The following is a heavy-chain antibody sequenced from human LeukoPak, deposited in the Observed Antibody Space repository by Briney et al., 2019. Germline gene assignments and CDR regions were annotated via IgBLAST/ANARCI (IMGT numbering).Heavy chain of an antibody. Sequence: ASVKVSCKASGGTFSSYAISWVRQAPGQGLEWMGWINPNSGGTNYAQKFQGRVTMTRDTSISTAYMELSRLRSDDTAVYYCARDGRQLLWFGELLSPGNWFDPWGQGTLVTVSS. CDR1: GGTFSSYA. CDR3: ARDGRQLLWFGELLSPGNWFDP. J-gene: IGHJ5*02. CDR2: INPNSGGT. D-gene: IGHD3-10*01. V-gene: IGHV1-2*02.